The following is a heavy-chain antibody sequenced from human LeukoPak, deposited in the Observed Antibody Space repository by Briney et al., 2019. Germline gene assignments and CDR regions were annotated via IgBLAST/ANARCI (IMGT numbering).Heavy chain of an antibody. CDR1: GGTFSSYA. J-gene: IGHJ6*02. CDR2: IIPILGIA. V-gene: IGHV1-69*04. D-gene: IGHD5-18*01. CDR3: ARARATDIHYYYYYYGMDV. Sequence: AASVKVSCKASGGTFSSYATSWVRQAPGQGLEWMGRIIPILGIANYAQKFQGRVTITADKSTSTAYMELSSLRSEDTAVYYCARARATDIHYYYYYYGMDVWGQGTTVTVSS.